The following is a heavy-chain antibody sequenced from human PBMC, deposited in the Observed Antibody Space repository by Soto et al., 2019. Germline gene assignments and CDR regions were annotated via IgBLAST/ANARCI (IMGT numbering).Heavy chain of an antibody. CDR3: ARDKGKVAPPGY. V-gene: IGHV3-21*01. D-gene: IGHD5-12*01. Sequence: PGGSLRLSCAASGFTFSSYSMNWVRQAPGKGLEWVSSISSSSSYIYYADSVKGRFTISRDNAKNSLYLQMNSLRAEDTAVYYCARDKGKVAPPGYWGQGTLVTVSS. J-gene: IGHJ4*02. CDR2: ISSSSSYI. CDR1: GFTFSSYS.